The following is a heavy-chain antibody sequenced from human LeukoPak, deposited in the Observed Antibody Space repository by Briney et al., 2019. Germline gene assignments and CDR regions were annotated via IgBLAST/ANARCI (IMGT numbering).Heavy chain of an antibody. CDR3: ARENRTYYYGSGSPLFYYYYYGMDV. V-gene: IGHV3-48*02. J-gene: IGHJ6*02. CDR1: GFTLSDYG. CDR2: ITTNYAK. D-gene: IGHD3-10*01. Sequence: GGSLTLSCAASGFTLSDYGMSWARQAPGKGLEWVSYITTNYAKFYADSVRGRIAISRDNDKNSVYLQMNSLRDDDTAVYYCARENRTYYYGSGSPLFYYYYYGMDVWGQGTTVTVSS.